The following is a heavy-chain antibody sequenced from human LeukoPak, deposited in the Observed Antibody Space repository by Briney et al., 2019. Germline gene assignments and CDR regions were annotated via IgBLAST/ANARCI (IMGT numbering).Heavy chain of an antibody. V-gene: IGHV3-64D*06. CDR3: LKRLPRN. J-gene: IGHJ4*02. Sequence: GGSLRLSCSASGFTLSSYAMHWVRQAPGRGLEYVSVISSDGRSPYYADSLKGRFLISRADSKKTLYPQMSSLSLEDTAVYYCLKRLPRNGGQGTLVTVPS. CDR2: ISSDGRSP. CDR1: GFTLSSYA. D-gene: IGHD1-1*01.